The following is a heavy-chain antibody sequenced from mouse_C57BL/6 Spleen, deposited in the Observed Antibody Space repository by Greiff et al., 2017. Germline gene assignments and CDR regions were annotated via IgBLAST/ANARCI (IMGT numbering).Heavy chain of an antibody. CDR3: ARPIIYYEYDEDY. D-gene: IGHD2-4*01. Sequence: QVQLQQPGAELVKPGASVKMSCKASGYTFTSYWITWVKQRPGQGLEWIGDIYPGRGSTNYNEKFKSKATLTVDTSSSTAYMQLSSLTSEDSAVYYWARPIIYYEYDEDYWGQGTTLTVSS. CDR1: GYTFTSYW. V-gene: IGHV1-55*01. J-gene: IGHJ2*01. CDR2: IYPGRGST.